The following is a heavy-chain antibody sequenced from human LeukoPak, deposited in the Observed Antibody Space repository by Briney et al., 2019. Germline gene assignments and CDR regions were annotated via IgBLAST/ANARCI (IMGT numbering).Heavy chain of an antibody. V-gene: IGHV3-33*06. CDR3: AKLYSGGAWFDP. CDR1: GFTFSSYG. CDR2: IWYDGSNK. D-gene: IGHD1-26*01. J-gene: IGHJ5*02. Sequence: GGSLRLSCAASGFTFSSYGMHGVRQAPGKGLEWVAVIWYDGSNKYYADSVKGRFTISRDNSKNTLYLQMNSLRAEDTAVYYCAKLYSGGAWFDPWGQGTLVTVSS.